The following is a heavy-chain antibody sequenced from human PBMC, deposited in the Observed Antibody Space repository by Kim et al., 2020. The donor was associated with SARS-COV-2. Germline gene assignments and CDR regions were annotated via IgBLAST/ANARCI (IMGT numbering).Heavy chain of an antibody. CDR2: IYYSGST. Sequence: SETLSLTCTVSGGSISSSSYYWGWIRQPPGKGLEWIGSIYYSGSTYYNPSLKSRVTISVDTSKNQFSLKLSSVTAADTAVYYCARHRVGITMIVVVAARFGPWGQGTLVHGSP. CDR3: ARHRVGITMIVVVAARFGP. J-gene: IGHJ5*02. D-gene: IGHD3-22*01. CDR1: GGSISSSSYY. V-gene: IGHV4-39*01.